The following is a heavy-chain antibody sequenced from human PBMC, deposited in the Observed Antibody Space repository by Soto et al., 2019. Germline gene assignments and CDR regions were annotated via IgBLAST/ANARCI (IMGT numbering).Heavy chain of an antibody. V-gene: IGHV3-21*01. CDR1: GFAFRSYN. J-gene: IGHJ4*02. CDR2: ISSGSSNI. Sequence: EVQLVESGVGLVKPGGSLTLSCAGSGFAFRSYNMNWVRQPPGKGLEWVASISSGSSNIYYADSVKGRFTISRDNAKDSLYLQMDSLRAEDSAVYYCASATVVAGTFDFWGQGTLLTVSS. CDR3: ASATVVAGTFDF. D-gene: IGHD2-15*01.